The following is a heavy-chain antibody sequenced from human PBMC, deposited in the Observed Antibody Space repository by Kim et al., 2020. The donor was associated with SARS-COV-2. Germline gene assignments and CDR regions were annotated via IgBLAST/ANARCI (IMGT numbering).Heavy chain of an antibody. CDR2: INPNSGGT. CDR1: GYTFTGYY. D-gene: IGHD6-6*01. J-gene: IGHJ3*02. V-gene: IGHV1-2*06. CDR3: ARDKEYSSPEDAFDI. Sequence: ASVKVSCKASGYTFTGYYMHWVRQAPGQGLEWMGRINPNSGGTNYAQKFQGRVTMTRDTSISTAYMELSRLRSDDTAVYYCARDKEYSSPEDAFDIWGQGTMVTVSS.